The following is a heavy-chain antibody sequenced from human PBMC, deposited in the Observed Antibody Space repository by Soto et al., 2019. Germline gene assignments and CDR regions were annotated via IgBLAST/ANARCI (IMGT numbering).Heavy chain of an antibody. D-gene: IGHD2-8*01. CDR3: ASGQCGTNCYIFEY. J-gene: IGHJ4*02. CDR2: MSHDGSKT. Sequence: PGGSLRLSCAASGFTFNSYGFQWVRQAPGKGLEWVTLMSHDGSKTVYADSVKGRFTISRDNSRNTLYLQMNSLKDEDTAVYYCASGQCGTNCYIFEYWGQGTLVTVSS. V-gene: IGHV3-30*03. CDR1: GFTFNSYG.